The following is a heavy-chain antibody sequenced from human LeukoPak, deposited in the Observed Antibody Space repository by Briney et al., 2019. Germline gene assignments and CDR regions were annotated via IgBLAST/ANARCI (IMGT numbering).Heavy chain of an antibody. D-gene: IGHD6-19*01. CDR1: VYSISSGYY. J-gene: IGHJ4*02. CDR3: ARLPGFSSGWYFIDY. V-gene: IGHV4-38-2*02. CDR2: IYHSGST. Sequence: SETLSLTCTVSVYSISSGYYWGWIRQPPGKGLEWIGSIYHSGSTYYNPSLKSRVTMSVDTSKNQFSLKLSSVTAADTAVYYCARLPGFSSGWYFIDYWGQGTLVTVSS.